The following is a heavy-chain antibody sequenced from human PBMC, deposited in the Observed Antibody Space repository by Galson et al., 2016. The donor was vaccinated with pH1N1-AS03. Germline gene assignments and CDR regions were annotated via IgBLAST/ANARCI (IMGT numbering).Heavy chain of an antibody. J-gene: IGHJ6*02. D-gene: IGHD1-7*01. CDR3: SAKNWNYKVFYGMDV. Sequence: SLRLSCAASGFTFSNAWMSWVRQAPGKGLEWVGRIRSETDGATSDYAAPVKGRFTISRDDSKNKLFLQMNSLKTEDTGVYYFSAKNWNYKVFYGMDVWGQGTTVTVSS. CDR1: GFTFSNAW. V-gene: IGHV3-15*01. CDR2: IRSETDGATS.